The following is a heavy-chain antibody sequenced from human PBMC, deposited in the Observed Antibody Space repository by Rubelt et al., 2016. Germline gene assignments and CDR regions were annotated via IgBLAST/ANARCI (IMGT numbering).Heavy chain of an antibody. D-gene: IGHD6-25*01. J-gene: IGHJ4*02. Sequence: VSRVNGDGSSTNYADAVKGRFTISRDNSKNTLYLQMNSLRAEDTAVYYCAREPLQRLGFDYWGQGTLVTVSS. CDR2: VNGDGSST. CDR3: AREPLQRLGFDY. V-gene: IGHV3-74*01.